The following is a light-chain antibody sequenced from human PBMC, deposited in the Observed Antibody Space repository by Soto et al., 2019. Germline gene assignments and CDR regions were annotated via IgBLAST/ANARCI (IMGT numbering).Light chain of an antibody. V-gene: IGLV1-40*01. Sequence: QSVLTQPPSVSGAPGQRVTISCTGRRSNIGAGYDVHWYQQLPGTAPKLLIYGNNNRPSGVPDRFSGSKSGTSASLAITGLQAEDEADYYCQSHDTSLSGSVFGGGTKLTVL. J-gene: IGLJ2*01. CDR3: QSHDTSLSGSV. CDR2: GNN. CDR1: RSNIGAGYD.